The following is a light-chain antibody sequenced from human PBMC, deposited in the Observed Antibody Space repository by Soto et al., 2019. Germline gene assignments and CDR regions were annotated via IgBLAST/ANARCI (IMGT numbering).Light chain of an antibody. Sequence: EIVLTQSPGTLSLSPGERATLSCRASQSVSSSYLAWYQQKPGQAPRLLLYVASSRATGIPDRFSGSGSGTDFTLTISRLEPEDFAVYYCQQYGSSPRFTFGPGTKVDIK. CDR1: QSVSSSY. J-gene: IGKJ3*01. V-gene: IGKV3-20*01. CDR3: QQYGSSPRFT. CDR2: VAS.